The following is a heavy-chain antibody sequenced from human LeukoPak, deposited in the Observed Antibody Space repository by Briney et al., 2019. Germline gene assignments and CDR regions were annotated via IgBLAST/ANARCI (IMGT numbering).Heavy chain of an antibody. V-gene: IGHV1-18*01. CDR2: ISAYNGNT. CDR3: ASWGGYDFWSGYYDYYYYGMDV. Sequence: GASVKVSCKASGYTFTSYGISWVRQAPGQGLEWMGWISAYNGNTNYAQKLQGRVTMTTDTSTSTAYMELRSLRSDDTAVYYCASWGGYDFWSGYYDYYYYGMDVWGQGTTVTVSS. CDR1: GYTFTSYG. D-gene: IGHD3-3*01. J-gene: IGHJ6*02.